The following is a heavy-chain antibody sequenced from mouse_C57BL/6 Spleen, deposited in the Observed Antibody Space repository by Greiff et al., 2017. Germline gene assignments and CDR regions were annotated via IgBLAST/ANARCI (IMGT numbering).Heavy chain of an antibody. Sequence: EVKLMEPGGGLVQPGGSMKLSCVASGFTFTNYWMTWVRQSPEQGLEWVAQIRPKSDNYATHYAESVKGRFTISRDDSKSSVYMQVNNVGAEDTGIYYCTGRYFDYWGQGTTLTVSA. V-gene: IGHV6-3*01. J-gene: IGHJ2*01. CDR1: GFTFTNYW. CDR3: TGRYFDY. CDR2: IRPKSDNYAT.